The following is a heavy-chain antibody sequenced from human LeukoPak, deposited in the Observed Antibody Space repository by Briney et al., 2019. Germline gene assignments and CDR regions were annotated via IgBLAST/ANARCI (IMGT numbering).Heavy chain of an antibody. D-gene: IGHD6-13*01. CDR2: INPSGGST. V-gene: IGHV1-46*01. CDR3: ARDTRIAAAGNNWFDP. Sequence: ASVKVSCKASGYTFTSYYMHWVRQAPGQGLEWMGIINPSGGSTSYAQKFQGRVTMTRDMSTSTVYMELSSLRSEDTAVYYCARDTRIAAAGNNWFDPWGQGTLVTVSS. CDR1: GYTFTSYY. J-gene: IGHJ5*02.